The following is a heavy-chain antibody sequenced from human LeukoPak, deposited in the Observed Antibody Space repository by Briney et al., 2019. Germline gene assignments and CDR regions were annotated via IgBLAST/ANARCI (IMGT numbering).Heavy chain of an antibody. V-gene: IGHV3-74*01. CDR3: AKDRADVVPTMVLDY. CDR2: IKGDGIST. CDR1: GFDFSSNW. D-gene: IGHD5-12*01. Sequence: GGSLRLSCAASGFDFSSNWMHWVRHAPGQGLVWVSRIKGDGISTNYADSVKGRFTIFRDNSKNTLFLQMNSLRAEDMAVYYCAKDRADVVPTMVLDYWGQGILVTVSS. J-gene: IGHJ4*02.